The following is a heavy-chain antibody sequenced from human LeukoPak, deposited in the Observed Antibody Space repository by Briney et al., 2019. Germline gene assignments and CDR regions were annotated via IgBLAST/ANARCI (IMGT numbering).Heavy chain of an antibody. Sequence: SGGSLRLSCAASGFTFSTYWMSWVRQAPGKGLEWVANVKYDGSEKYYVDSVNGRFTISRDNAKNSLYLQMNSLRTEDTAVYYCARAPREWLLGYYFDYWAREPWSPSPQ. V-gene: IGHV3-7*01. J-gene: IGHJ4*02. CDR2: VKYDGSEK. CDR1: GFTFSTYW. D-gene: IGHD3-3*01. CDR3: ARAPREWLLGYYFDY.